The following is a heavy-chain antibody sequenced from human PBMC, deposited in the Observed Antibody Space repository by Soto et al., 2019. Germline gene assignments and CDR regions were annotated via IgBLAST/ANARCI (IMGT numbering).Heavy chain of an antibody. J-gene: IGHJ5*02. Sequence: PGESLKISCKGSGYSFTSYWIGWVRQMPGKGLEWMGIIYPGDSDTRYSPSFQGQVTISADKSISTAYLQWSSLKASDTAMYYCAIHDGTQWLEDNWFHLWGQGTLVTVSS. V-gene: IGHV5-51*01. CDR1: GYSFTSYW. CDR3: AIHDGTQWLEDNWFHL. D-gene: IGHD6-19*01. CDR2: IYPGDSDT.